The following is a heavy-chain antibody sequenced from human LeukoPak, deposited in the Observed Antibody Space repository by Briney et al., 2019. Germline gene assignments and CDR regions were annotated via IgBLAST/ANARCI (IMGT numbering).Heavy chain of an antibody. CDR1: GGSISSYY. Sequence: SETLSLTCTVSGGSISSYYWSWIRQPPGKGLEWIGYIYYSGSTNYNPSLKSRVTISVDTSKNQFSLKLSSVTAADTAVYYCARGPSYGMFDYWGQGTLVTVSS. J-gene: IGHJ4*02. D-gene: IGHD3-16*01. CDR2: IYYSGST. CDR3: ARGPSYGMFDY. V-gene: IGHV4-59*01.